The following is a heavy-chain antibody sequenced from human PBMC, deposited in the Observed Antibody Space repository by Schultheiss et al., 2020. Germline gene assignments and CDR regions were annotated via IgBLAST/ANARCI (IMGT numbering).Heavy chain of an antibody. V-gene: IGHV3-7*01. CDR1: GITFSSYW. CDR3: AKFYGSGTYRDY. J-gene: IGHJ4*02. D-gene: IGHD3-10*01. CDR2: IKQDGSER. Sequence: GGSLRLSCSASGITFSSYWMSWVRQAPGKGLEWVANIKQDGSERYYVDSVKGRFTIFRDNAKNSLYLQMNSLRVEDTAVYYCAKFYGSGTYRDYWGQGTLVTVSS.